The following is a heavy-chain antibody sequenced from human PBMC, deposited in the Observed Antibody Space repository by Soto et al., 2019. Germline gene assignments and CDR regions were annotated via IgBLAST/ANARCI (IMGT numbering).Heavy chain of an antibody. CDR1: GFTFSSYA. D-gene: IGHD2-15*01. Sequence: QVQLVESGGGVVQPGRSLRLSCAASGFTFSSYAMHWVRQAPGKGLEWVAVISYDGSNKYYADSVKGRFTISRDNSKNTLYLQMNSLRAEVTAVYYCARDRGGVWGQGTTVTVSS. CDR3: ARDRGGV. CDR2: ISYDGSNK. J-gene: IGHJ6*02. V-gene: IGHV3-30-3*01.